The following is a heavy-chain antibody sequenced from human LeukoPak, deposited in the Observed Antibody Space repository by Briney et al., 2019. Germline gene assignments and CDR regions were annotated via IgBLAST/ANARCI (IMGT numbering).Heavy chain of an antibody. CDR1: GFTFSSYE. Sequence: GGSLRLSCAASGFTFSSYEMNWVRQAPGKGLEWVSYISSSGSTIYYADSVKGRFTISRDNAKNSLYLQMNSLRAEDTAVYYCARDSEEHIVVVTAINYFDYWGQGTLVTVSS. D-gene: IGHD2-21*02. V-gene: IGHV3-48*03. CDR3: ARDSEEHIVVVTAINYFDY. CDR2: ISSSGSTI. J-gene: IGHJ4*02.